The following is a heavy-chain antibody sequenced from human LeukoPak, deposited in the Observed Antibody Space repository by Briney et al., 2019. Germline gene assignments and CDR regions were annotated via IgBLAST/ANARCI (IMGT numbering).Heavy chain of an antibody. CDR3: ARESGLLDY. V-gene: IGHV3-30-3*01. CDR1: GFTFSSYA. Sequence: GGSLRLSCAASGFTFSSYAMHWVRQAPGKGLEWVAVISYDGSNKYYADSVKGQFTISRDNSKNTLYLQMNSLRAKDTAVYYCARESGLLDYWGQGTLVTVSS. D-gene: IGHD2-15*01. J-gene: IGHJ4*02. CDR2: ISYDGSNK.